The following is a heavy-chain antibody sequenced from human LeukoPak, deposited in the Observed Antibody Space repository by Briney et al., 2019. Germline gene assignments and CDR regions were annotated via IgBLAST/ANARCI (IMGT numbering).Heavy chain of an antibody. CDR3: ARIADVSDAFDI. J-gene: IGHJ3*02. Sequence: PGGSLRLSCAASGFTVGTNSMSWVRQSPGKGLEWVSSISSSSSYIYYADSVKGRFTISRDNAKNSLYLQMNSLRAEDTAVYYCARIADVSDAFDIWGQGTMVTVSS. CDR2: ISSSSSYI. V-gene: IGHV3-21*01. D-gene: IGHD2-21*01. CDR1: GFTVGTNS.